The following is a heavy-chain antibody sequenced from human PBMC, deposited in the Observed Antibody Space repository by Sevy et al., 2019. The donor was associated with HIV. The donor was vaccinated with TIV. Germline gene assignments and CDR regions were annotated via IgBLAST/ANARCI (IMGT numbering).Heavy chain of an antibody. V-gene: IGHV3-74*01. J-gene: IGHJ4*02. D-gene: IGHD1-26*01. CDR1: GFTFTSDY. CDR3: ARGSRGTFGS. CDR2: INTDGKII. Sequence: QLGGSLRLSCAASGFTFTSDYMHWVRQPPGKGLVWVSHINTDGKIIRYADSVKGRFTTSRDNAKNTLYLQMNSLRVEDTAVYYCARGSRGTFGSWGQGTLVTVSS.